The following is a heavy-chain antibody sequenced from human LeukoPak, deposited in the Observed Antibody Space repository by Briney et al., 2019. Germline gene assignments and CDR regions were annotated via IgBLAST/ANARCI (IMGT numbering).Heavy chain of an antibody. CDR1: GFTFSSYG. J-gene: IGHJ4*02. CDR3: AKEESGAILWFGELSKGPPHFDY. V-gene: IGHV3-30*18. D-gene: IGHD3-10*01. CDR2: ISYDGSNK. Sequence: GGSLRLSCAASGFTFSSYGMHWVRQAPGKGLEWVAVISYDGSNKYYADSVKGRFTISRDNSKNTLYLQMNSLRAEDAAVYYCAKEESGAILWFGELSKGPPHFDYWGQGTLVTVSS.